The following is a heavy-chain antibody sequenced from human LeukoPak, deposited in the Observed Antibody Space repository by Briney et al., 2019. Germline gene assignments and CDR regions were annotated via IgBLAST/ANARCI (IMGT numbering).Heavy chain of an antibody. CDR1: TFSFSDHY. D-gene: IGHD3-22*01. CDR2: ISRSGSPV. J-gene: IGHJ4*02. CDR3: AKSSMIVVVIGPYFDY. V-gene: IGHV3-11*01. Sequence: GGSLRLSCAASTFSFSDHYMSWARQAPGKGLEWVSYISRSGSPVYYADSVKGRFTISRDNAKKSLYLQMNSLRAEDTAVYYCAKSSMIVVVIGPYFDYWGQGTLVTVSS.